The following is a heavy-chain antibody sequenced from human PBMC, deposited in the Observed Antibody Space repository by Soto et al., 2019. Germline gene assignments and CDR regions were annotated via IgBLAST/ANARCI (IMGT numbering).Heavy chain of an antibody. V-gene: IGHV3-9*01. CDR1: GFTFDDYA. CDR3: AKDRQMATIPIKPSPDAFDI. D-gene: IGHD5-12*01. Sequence: LRLSCAASGFTFDDYAMHWVRQAPGKGLEWVSGISWNSGSIGYADSVKGRFTISRDNAKNSLYLQMNSLRAEDTALYYCAKDRQMATIPIKPSPDAFDIWGQGTMVTVSS. CDR2: ISWNSGSI. J-gene: IGHJ3*02.